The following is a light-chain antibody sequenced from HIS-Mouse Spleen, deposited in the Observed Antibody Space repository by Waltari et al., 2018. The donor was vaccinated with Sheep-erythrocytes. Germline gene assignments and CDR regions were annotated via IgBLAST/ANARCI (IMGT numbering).Light chain of an antibody. CDR3: SSYAGSNNWV. V-gene: IGLV2-8*01. Sequence: QSALTQPPSASGSPGQSVTISCTGTSSDVGGYNYVSWYQQHPGKAPKLMIYEVSKRPSGGPDRFSGSKSDNTASLTGSGLQAEDEADYYCSSYAGSNNWVFGGGTKLTVL. J-gene: IGLJ3*02. CDR1: SSDVGGYNY. CDR2: EVS.